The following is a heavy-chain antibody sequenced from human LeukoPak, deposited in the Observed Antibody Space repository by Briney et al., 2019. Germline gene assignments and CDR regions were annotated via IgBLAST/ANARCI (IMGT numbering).Heavy chain of an antibody. Sequence: PGGSLRLSCAASGFTFSSYGMHWVRQAPGKGLEWVGVISHDGINKYYADFVKGRFTISRDNSKNTLYLQMNSLRVEDTAVYYCAREVHNNWSWGYWGQGTLVTVSS. CDR1: GFTFSSYG. CDR2: ISHDGINK. CDR3: AREVHNNWSWGY. D-gene: IGHD1-1*01. J-gene: IGHJ4*02. V-gene: IGHV3-30*03.